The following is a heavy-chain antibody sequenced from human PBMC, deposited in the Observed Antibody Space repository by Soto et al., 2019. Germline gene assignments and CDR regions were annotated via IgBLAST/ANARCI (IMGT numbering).Heavy chain of an antibody. D-gene: IGHD1-26*01. CDR2: IDNAGSSA. V-gene: IGHV3-74*01. J-gene: IGHJ6*02. CDR3: TRVGGSVSGMDV. CDR1: GFTFSIYW. Sequence: EVQLVESGGGLVQPGGSLRLSCAASGFTFSIYWMHWVRQAPGKGPVWVSRIDNAGSSARYADSVKGRFTISRDNAKKTVYLQMNSLRAEDTAVYYCTRVGGSVSGMDVWCQGTTVTVSS.